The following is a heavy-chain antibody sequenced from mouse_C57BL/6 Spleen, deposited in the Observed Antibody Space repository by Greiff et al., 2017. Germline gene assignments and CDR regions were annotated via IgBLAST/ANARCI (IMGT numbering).Heavy chain of an antibody. Sequence: VQLQQSGPELVKPGASVKISCKASGYAFSSSWMNWVKQRPGKGLEWIGRISPGDGDTNYNGKFKGKATLTADQTSSTAYMQLSSLTSEDSAVDFCASITTAPYYFDYWGQGTTLTVSS. J-gene: IGHJ2*01. CDR3: ASITTAPYYFDY. CDR1: GYAFSSSW. V-gene: IGHV1-82*01. CDR2: ISPGDGDT. D-gene: IGHD1-2*01.